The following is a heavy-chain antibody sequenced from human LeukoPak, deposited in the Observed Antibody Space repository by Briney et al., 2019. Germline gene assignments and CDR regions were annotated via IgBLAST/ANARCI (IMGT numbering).Heavy chain of an antibody. D-gene: IGHD2-2*01. V-gene: IGHV4-4*02. J-gene: IGHJ4*02. Sequence: SGTLSLTCAVSGASISSNNWWSWARRPPGKGLEWIGEIYHAGTTNYNPSLESRVTISVDNSRNQFSLKLTSVTAADTAVYYCPRIYCSNTRCHYFDSWGQGTLVTVSS. CDR1: GASISSNNW. CDR3: PRIYCSNTRCHYFDS. CDR2: IYHAGTT.